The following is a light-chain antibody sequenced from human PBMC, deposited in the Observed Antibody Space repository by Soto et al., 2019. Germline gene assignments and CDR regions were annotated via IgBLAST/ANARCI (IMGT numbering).Light chain of an antibody. V-gene: IGLV7-46*01. Sequence: QAVVTQEPSLTVSPGGTVTLTCVSSTGAVTSGHHPYWVQQKPGQAPRTLIYDTSNKNSWTPARFSGSLLGGKDALTLSGAQRDDEAEDYFLLAYSGPGVFGGGTKLAAL. CDR3: LLAYSGPGV. CDR2: DTS. CDR1: TGAVTSGHH. J-gene: IGLJ3*02.